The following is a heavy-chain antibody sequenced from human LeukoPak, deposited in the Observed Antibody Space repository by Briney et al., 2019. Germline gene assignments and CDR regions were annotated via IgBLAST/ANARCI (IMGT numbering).Heavy chain of an antibody. D-gene: IGHD6-6*01. CDR1: GFTFSSYG. V-gene: IGHV3-30*02. CDR3: ANQRAGIAARGAFDI. J-gene: IGHJ3*02. Sequence: PGGSLRLSCAASGFTFSSYGMHWVRQAPGKGLEWVAFIRYGGSNKYYADSVKGRFTISRDNSKNTLYLQMNSLRAEDTAVYYCANQRAGIAARGAFDIWGQGTMVTVSS. CDR2: IRYGGSNK.